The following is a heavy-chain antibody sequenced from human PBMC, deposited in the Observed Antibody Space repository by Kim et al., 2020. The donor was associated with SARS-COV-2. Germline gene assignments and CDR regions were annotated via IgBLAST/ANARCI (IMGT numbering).Heavy chain of an antibody. D-gene: IGHD3-16*01. CDR3: ARWGGGFDY. Sequence: SDTNYVDSVRGRFAISRDNAKNSLYLQMTSLRAEDTALYYGARWGGGFDYWGQGALVTVSS. V-gene: IGHV3-7*01. J-gene: IGHJ4*02. CDR2: SDT.